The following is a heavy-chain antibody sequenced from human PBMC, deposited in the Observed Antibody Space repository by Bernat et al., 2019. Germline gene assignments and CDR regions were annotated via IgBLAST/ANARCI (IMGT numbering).Heavy chain of an antibody. Sequence: QLQLQESGPGLVKPSETLSLTCTVSGGSISSSTYHWGWIRQPPGKGLEWIGSIYYSGRTYYNASLKSRVTISVDTSKNKFSLKLSSVTAADTAVYYCASGSYYYFDYWGQGTLVTVSS. CDR1: GGSISSSTYH. CDR2: IYYSGRT. D-gene: IGHD1-26*01. CDR3: ASGSYYYFDY. V-gene: IGHV4-39*01. J-gene: IGHJ4*02.